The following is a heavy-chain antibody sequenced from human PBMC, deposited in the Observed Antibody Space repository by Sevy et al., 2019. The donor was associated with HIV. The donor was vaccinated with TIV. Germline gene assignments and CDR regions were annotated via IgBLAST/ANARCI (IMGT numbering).Heavy chain of an antibody. CDR1: GFTFSSHG. D-gene: IGHD3-10*01. CDR2: ISYDGSQK. CDR3: AKEGMHSGPRLHWFAELLYHFDF. V-gene: IGHV3-30*18. J-gene: IGHJ4*02. Sequence: GGCLRLSCAASGFTFSSHGMHWVRQAPDKGLEWMAIISYDGSQKYYADSIKDRFTISRDNSKNMLYLQMNSLRPEDTAIYYCAKEGMHSGPRLHWFAELLYHFDFWGQGTLVTVSS.